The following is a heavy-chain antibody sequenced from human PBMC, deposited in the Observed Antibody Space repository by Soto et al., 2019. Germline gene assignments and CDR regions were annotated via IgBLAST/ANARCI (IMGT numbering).Heavy chain of an antibody. V-gene: IGHV1-69*12. Sequence: QVQLVQSGAEVKKPGSSVKVSCKASGGTFSSYAISWVRQAPGQGLEWMGEIIPIFGTANYAQKFQGRVTITADESTSTAYMELSSRRDEDTAVYYCARDRGPSSGYYPYWFDPWGQGTLVTVSS. CDR2: IIPIFGTA. D-gene: IGHD3-22*01. CDR3: ARDRGPSSGYYPYWFDP. CDR1: GGTFSSYA. J-gene: IGHJ5*02.